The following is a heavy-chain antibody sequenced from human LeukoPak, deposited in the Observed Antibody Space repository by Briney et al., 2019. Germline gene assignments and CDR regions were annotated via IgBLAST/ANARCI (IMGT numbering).Heavy chain of an antibody. CDR1: GGSISSGSYY. J-gene: IGHJ4*02. CDR3: ARDLSSESSVPFGY. V-gene: IGHV4-61*02. D-gene: IGHD3-10*01. CDR2: VYTSGST. Sequence: PSETLSLTCTVSGGSISSGSYYWSWIRQPAGKGLEWIGRVYTSGSTNYNPSLKSRVTISLDTSKNQFSLKLSSVTAADTAIYYCARDLSSESSVPFGYWGQGALVTVSS.